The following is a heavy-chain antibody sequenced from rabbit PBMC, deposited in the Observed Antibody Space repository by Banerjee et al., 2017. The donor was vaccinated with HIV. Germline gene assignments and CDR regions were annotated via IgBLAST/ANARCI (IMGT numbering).Heavy chain of an antibody. CDR2: INADTPDNR. CDR1: GFTLSSYW. CDR3: ARDLGGSSDL. D-gene: IGHD8-1*01. Sequence: QSLEESGGDLVKPGASLTLTCTASGFTLSSYWMCWVRQAPGKGLEWIACINADTPDNRCYATWAKGRFTISKTSSTTVTLQMTSLTAADTTTYFCARDLGGSSDLWGQGTL. J-gene: IGHJ3*01. V-gene: IGHV1S40*01.